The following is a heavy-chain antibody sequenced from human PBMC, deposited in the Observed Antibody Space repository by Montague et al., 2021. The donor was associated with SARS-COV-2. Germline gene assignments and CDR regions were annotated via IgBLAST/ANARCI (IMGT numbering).Heavy chain of an antibody. CDR1: GRSISSSSDN. Sequence: SETLSLTCTIHGRSISSSSDNWGWIRQPTGKGLEWIGGIYYSGSTYYNPSLKSRVTISVDTSKNQFSLKLSSVTAADTAVYYCARDYGDYGSGYYYGMDVWGQGTTVTVSS. CDR2: IYYSGST. J-gene: IGHJ6*02. D-gene: IGHD4-17*01. V-gene: IGHV4-39*07. CDR3: ARDYGDYGSGYYYGMDV.